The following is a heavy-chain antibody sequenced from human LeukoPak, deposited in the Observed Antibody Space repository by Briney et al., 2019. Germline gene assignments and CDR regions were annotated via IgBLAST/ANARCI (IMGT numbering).Heavy chain of an antibody. Sequence: GRSLRLSCAASGFTFSSYAMHWVRQAPGKGLGWVAVISYDGSNKYYADSVKGRFTISRDNSKNTLYLQMNSLRAEDTAVYYCARDEDSCQDYWGQGTLVTVSS. J-gene: IGHJ4*02. V-gene: IGHV3-30-3*01. CDR2: ISYDGSNK. D-gene: IGHD2-2*01. CDR3: ARDEDSCQDY. CDR1: GFTFSSYA.